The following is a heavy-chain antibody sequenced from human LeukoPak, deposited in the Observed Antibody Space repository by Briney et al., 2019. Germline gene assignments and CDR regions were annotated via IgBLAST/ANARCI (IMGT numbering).Heavy chain of an antibody. Sequence: SETLSLTCTVSGGSISSHYWSWIRQPPGKGLEWIGYIYYSGSTNYNPSLKSRVTISVDTSKNQFCLKLSSVTAADTAVYYCARDSTYGSGGGYYYYMDVWGKGTTVTVSS. D-gene: IGHD3-10*01. V-gene: IGHV4-59*11. CDR2: IYYSGST. J-gene: IGHJ6*03. CDR3: ARDSTYGSGGGYYYYMDV. CDR1: GGSISSHY.